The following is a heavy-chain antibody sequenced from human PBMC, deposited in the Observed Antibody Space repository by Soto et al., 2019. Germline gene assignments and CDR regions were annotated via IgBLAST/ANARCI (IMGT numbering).Heavy chain of an antibody. V-gene: IGHV1-2*02. CDR1: GYNFIAQN. CDR3: ARQRHLNSPSDAFDL. CDR2: MNPNSGGS. Sequence: QVHLVQSGAEVKKPGASVKVSCMASGYNFIAQNIHWVRQAPGLGLEWMGKMNPNSGGSDYAQQFQGMVTVTRDTSISTVSIELTSLKSDDTAVYYCARQRHLNSPSDAFDLWGQGTMVIVSS. J-gene: IGHJ3*01. D-gene: IGHD1-7*01.